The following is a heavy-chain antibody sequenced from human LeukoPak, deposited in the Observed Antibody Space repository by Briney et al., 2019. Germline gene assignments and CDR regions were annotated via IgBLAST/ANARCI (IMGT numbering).Heavy chain of an antibody. CDR2: ISGYNGNT. V-gene: IGHV1-18*01. CDR1: RYTFTSHG. Sequence: ASVKVSCKASRYTFTSHGINWVRQAPGQGLEWLGWISGYNGNTEYAQKFQGRVTMTTDRSTETVYLELRSLRSDGTAVYYCARDRPTMITFGGVIIAAYWGQGTLVSVSS. D-gene: IGHD3-16*02. J-gene: IGHJ4*02. CDR3: ARDRPTMITFGGVIIAAY.